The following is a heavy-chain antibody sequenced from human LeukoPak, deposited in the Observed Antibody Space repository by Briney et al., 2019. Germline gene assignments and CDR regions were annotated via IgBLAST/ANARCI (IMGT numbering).Heavy chain of an antibody. CDR2: ISAYNGNT. D-gene: IGHD4-17*01. V-gene: IGHV1-18*01. CDR3: ARQYGDRRNQAAFDI. CDR1: GYTFTSYG. Sequence: ASVKVSCKASGYTFTSYGISWVRQAPGQGLEWMGRISAYNGNTNYAQKLQGRVTMTTDTSTSTAYMELRSLRSDDTAVYYGARQYGDRRNQAAFDIWGQGTMVTVSS. J-gene: IGHJ3*02.